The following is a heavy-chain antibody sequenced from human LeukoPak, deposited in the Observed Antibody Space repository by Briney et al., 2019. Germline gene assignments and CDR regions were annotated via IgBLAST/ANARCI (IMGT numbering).Heavy chain of an antibody. D-gene: IGHD4-23*01. Sequence: ASVKVSCKASGFTFTGYYFHWVRQAPGQGLEWMGWVNPNTGGTNYAQMFQGRVTMTRDTSISTAYMELGRLTSDDTAVYYCARDSYGGNWSLGFWGQGTLVTVSS. J-gene: IGHJ4*02. V-gene: IGHV1-2*02. CDR1: GFTFTGYY. CDR2: VNPNTGGT. CDR3: ARDSYGGNWSLGF.